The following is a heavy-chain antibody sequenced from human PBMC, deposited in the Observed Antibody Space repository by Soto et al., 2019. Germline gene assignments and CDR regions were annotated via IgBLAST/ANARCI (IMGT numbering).Heavy chain of an antibody. Sequence: ASVKVSCKASGYTFTSYYMHWVRQAPGQGLEWMGIINPSGGSTSYAQKFQGRVTMTRDTSTSTVYMELSSLRSEDTAVYYCARVSGSSPTRSDAFDIWGQGTMVTVS. CDR2: INPSGGST. CDR1: GYTFTSYY. D-gene: IGHD6-6*01. CDR3: ARVSGSSPTRSDAFDI. V-gene: IGHV1-46*03. J-gene: IGHJ3*02.